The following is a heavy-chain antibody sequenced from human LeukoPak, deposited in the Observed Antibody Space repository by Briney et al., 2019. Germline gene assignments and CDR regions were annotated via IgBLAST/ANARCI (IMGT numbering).Heavy chain of an antibody. V-gene: IGHV4-39*07. J-gene: IGHJ5*02. CDR1: GGSISSSSYY. CDR2: IYYSGST. CDR3: ARDRGGYGWFDP. D-gene: IGHD1-26*01. Sequence: SETLSLTCTVSGGSISSSSYYWGWIRQPPGKGLEWIGSIYYSGSTYYNPSLKSRVTISVDTSKNQFSLKLSSVTAADTAVYYCARDRGGYGWFDPWGQGTLVTVSS.